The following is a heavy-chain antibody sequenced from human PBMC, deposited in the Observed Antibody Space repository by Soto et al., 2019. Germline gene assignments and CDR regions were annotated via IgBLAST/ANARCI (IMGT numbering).Heavy chain of an antibody. J-gene: IGHJ4*02. CDR2: TNAGKGNT. CDR1: GYTFTNYA. Sequence: ASVKVSCKASGYTFTNYAMHWVRQAPGQRLEWMGWTNAGKGNTKYSQKFQGRVTITRDTSASTAYMELSSLTSEDTAVFYCARSDSSGNYYFDYWGQGTLVTVSS. D-gene: IGHD3-22*01. V-gene: IGHV1-3*01. CDR3: ARSDSSGNYYFDY.